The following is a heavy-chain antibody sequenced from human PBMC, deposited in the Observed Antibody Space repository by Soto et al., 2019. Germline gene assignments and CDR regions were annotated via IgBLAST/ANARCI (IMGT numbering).Heavy chain of an antibody. D-gene: IGHD4-17*01. CDR1: GYTFTSYG. Sequence: ASVKVSCKASGYTFTSYGISWVRQAPGQGLEWMGWISAYNGNTNYAQKLQGRVTMTTDTSTSTAYMELRSLRSDDTAVYYCARGGSFYGDYHTFDYWGQGTLVTVSS. J-gene: IGHJ4*02. V-gene: IGHV1-18*04. CDR3: ARGGSFYGDYHTFDY. CDR2: ISAYNGNT.